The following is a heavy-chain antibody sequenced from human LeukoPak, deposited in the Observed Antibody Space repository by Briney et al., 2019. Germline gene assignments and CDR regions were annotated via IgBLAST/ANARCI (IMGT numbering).Heavy chain of an antibody. V-gene: IGHV4-38-2*01. J-gene: IGHJ5*02. Sequence: PGGSLRLSCAASGFTFSSYAMSWVRQPPGKGLEWIGSIYYSGSTYYNPSLESRVTISVDTSKSQFSLKLSSVTAADTAVYYCASLRGAWDRNWFDPWGQGTLVAVSS. CDR3: ASLRGAWDRNWFDP. CDR1: GFTFSSYA. D-gene: IGHD1-26*01. CDR2: IYYSGST.